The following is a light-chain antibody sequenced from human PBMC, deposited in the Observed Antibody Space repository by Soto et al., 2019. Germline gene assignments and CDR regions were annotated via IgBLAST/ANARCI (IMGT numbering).Light chain of an antibody. J-gene: IGLJ2*01. CDR3: SSYAASKNLGV. CDR2: EVS. V-gene: IGLV2-8*01. CDR1: SSDVGGYNY. Sequence: QSVLTQPPSASGSPGQSVTISCIGTSSDVGGYNYVSWYQQHPGKAPKLMIYEVSKRPSGVPDRFSGSKSGNTASLTVSGLKVEEGGDYSCSSYAASKNLGVFGGGTKLPVL.